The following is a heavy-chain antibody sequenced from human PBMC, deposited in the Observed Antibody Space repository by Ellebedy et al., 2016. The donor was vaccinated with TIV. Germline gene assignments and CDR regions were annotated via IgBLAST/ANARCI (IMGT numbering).Heavy chain of an antibody. Sequence: MPSETLSPTCTVSGGSVNSLSYYCGWTRQPAGKGLEWIWHIHDSGSTKYSPSLKCRVTISIDTTKNQFSLKLTSLTAADTAVYYCARLTSVTPNYGVDVWGQGTTVTVSS. CDR1: GGSVNSLSYY. D-gene: IGHD2-21*02. CDR3: ARLTSVTPNYGVDV. V-gene: IGHV4-39*01. J-gene: IGHJ6*02. CDR2: IHDSGST.